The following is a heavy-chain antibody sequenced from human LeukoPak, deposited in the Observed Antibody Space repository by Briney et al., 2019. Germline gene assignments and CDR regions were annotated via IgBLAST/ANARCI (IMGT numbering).Heavy chain of an antibody. CDR3: AREIVATIGFDY. V-gene: IGHV3-30*04. CDR1: GFTFSRSA. J-gene: IGHJ4*02. D-gene: IGHD5-12*01. Sequence: GGSLRVSCAASGFTFSRSAMHRVRQAPGKGLEWVAVISYDARNNYYADSVKGRFTISRDNSKSTLYLQMNSLRPEDTAVYYCAREIVATIGFDYWGQGTLVTVSS. CDR2: ISYDARNN.